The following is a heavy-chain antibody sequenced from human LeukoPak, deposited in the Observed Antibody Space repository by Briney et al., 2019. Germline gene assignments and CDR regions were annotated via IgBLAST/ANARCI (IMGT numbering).Heavy chain of an antibody. CDR1: GFTFSDYY. CDR2: ITNRGTSM. J-gene: IGHJ3*01. Sequence: GGSLRLSCTAPGFTFSDYYMSWIRQAPGKGLEWVSYITNRGTSMFYAESVKGRFTISRDNAENSLFLQMNSLRAEDTAVYYCARERRGSYYTFDFWGQGTTVTVSS. D-gene: IGHD1-26*01. V-gene: IGHV3-11*01. CDR3: ARERRGSYYTFDF.